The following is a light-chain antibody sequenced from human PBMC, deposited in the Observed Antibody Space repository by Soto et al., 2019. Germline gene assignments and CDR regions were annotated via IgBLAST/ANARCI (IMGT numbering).Light chain of an antibody. J-gene: IGKJ3*01. V-gene: IGKV3-15*01. CDR3: LQYNNWPPFT. CDR2: GAS. Sequence: EIVMTQSPATLSVSPGERATLSCRASQSISTNLAWYQQKPGQAPRLLIYGASTRVTGIPARFSGSGSGTEFTLTVSSLQSEDFAVYYCLQYNNWPPFTFGPGTKVDIK. CDR1: QSISTN.